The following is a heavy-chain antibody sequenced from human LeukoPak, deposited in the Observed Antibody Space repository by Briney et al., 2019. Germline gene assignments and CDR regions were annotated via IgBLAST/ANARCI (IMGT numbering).Heavy chain of an antibody. V-gene: IGHV1-3*01. CDR1: GGTFSSYA. CDR3: ARHYHGGYPDY. J-gene: IGHJ4*02. D-gene: IGHD5-12*01. CDR2: INAGNGNT. Sequence: ASVKVSCKASGGTFSSYAISWVRQAPGQRLEWMGWINAGNGNTKYSQKFQGRVTITRDTSASTAYMELSSLRSEDTAVYYCARHYHGGYPDYWGQGTLVTVSS.